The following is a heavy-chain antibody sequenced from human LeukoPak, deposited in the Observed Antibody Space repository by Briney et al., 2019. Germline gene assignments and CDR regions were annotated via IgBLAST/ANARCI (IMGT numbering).Heavy chain of an antibody. V-gene: IGHV1-46*01. Sequence: ASVKVSCKASGYVFIDYHLHWVRQAPGQGLEWMGIINPRGGSTSHAQKFQGRATMTRDMSTNTVSLEMSSLTSEDTGVYYCARSLYDSGWYSQFDYWGQGTLVTVSS. D-gene: IGHD6-19*01. CDR2: INPRGGST. CDR1: GYVFIDYH. J-gene: IGHJ4*02. CDR3: ARSLYDSGWYSQFDY.